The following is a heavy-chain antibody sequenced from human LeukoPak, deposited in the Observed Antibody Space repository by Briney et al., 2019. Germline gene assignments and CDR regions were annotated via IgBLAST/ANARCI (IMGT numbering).Heavy chain of an antibody. CDR2: ISAYNGNT. CDR1: RYTSTSYA. J-gene: IGHJ4*02. CDR3: ARDIGYSGRTRHFDY. Sequence: GASVKDSCKAPRYTSTSYAISWVRQAPGQGLEWMGWISAYNGNTNYAQKLQGRVTMTTDTSTSTAYMELRSLRSDDTAVYYCARDIGYSGRTRHFDYWGQGTLVTVSS. V-gene: IGHV1-18*01. D-gene: IGHD5-12*01.